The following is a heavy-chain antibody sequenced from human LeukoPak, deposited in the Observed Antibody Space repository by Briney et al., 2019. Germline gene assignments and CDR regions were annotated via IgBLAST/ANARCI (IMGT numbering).Heavy chain of an antibody. D-gene: IGHD3-22*01. J-gene: IGHJ4*02. CDR2: IYYSGST. CDR1: GGSISSYY. Sequence: SETLSLTCTVSGGSISSYYWSWIRQPPGKGLEWIGYIYYSGSTNYNPSLKSRVTISVDTSKNQFSLKLSSVTAADTAVYYCARGVDRITMIFDYWGQGTLVTVSS. V-gene: IGHV4-59*01. CDR3: ARGVDRITMIFDY.